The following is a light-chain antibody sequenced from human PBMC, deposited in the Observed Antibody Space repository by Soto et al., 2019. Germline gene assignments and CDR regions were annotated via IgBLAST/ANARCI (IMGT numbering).Light chain of an antibody. Sequence: EIVLTQSPGSLSLSPGERATLSCRASQSVYGNYLAWYQQKPGQAPRLLIYGASIRATGIPDRFSGSGSGTDFTLTISRLEPEDFAVYYCQQYGSSPQFTFGPGTKVDIK. CDR2: GAS. J-gene: IGKJ3*01. V-gene: IGKV3-20*01. CDR1: QSVYGNY. CDR3: QQYGSSPQFT.